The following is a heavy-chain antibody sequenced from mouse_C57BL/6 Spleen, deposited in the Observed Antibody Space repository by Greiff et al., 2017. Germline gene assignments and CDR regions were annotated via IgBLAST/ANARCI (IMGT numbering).Heavy chain of an antibody. J-gene: IGHJ3*01. V-gene: IGHV14-4*01. CDR3: TTGGGLLDAY. CDR1: GFNIKDDY. D-gene: IGHD2-3*01. Sequence: EVQLQQSGAELVRPGASVKLSCTASGFNIKDDYMHWVKQRPEQGLEWIGWIDPENGDTEYASKFQGKATITADTSSNTAYLQLSSLTSEDTAFYYGTTGGGLLDAYWGQGTLVTVSA. CDR2: IDPENGDT.